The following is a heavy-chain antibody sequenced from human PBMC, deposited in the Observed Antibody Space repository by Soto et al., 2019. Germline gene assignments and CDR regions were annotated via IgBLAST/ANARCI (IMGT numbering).Heavy chain of an antibody. J-gene: IGHJ4*02. CDR2: INHSGST. CDR3: ARGRRYSYGAPLYY. V-gene: IGHV4-34*01. Sequence: SETLSLTCAVYCGSFSGYYWSWIRQPPGRGLEWIGDINHSGSTNYNPSLKSRVTISVDTSKNQFSLKLSSVTAADTAVYYCARGRRYSYGAPLYYWGQGTPVTVSS. CDR1: CGSFSGYY. D-gene: IGHD5-18*01.